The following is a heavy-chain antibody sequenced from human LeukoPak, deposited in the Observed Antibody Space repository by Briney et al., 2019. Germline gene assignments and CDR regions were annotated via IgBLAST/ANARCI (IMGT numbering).Heavy chain of an antibody. D-gene: IGHD1-26*01. Sequence: GESLKISCKGSGYSFTNYWIGWVRQMSGKGLEWMAIIYPGDSDTKYRPSFQGQVTVSADKSINTAYLQWSSLKASDTAMYYCARGGIIVGDTSHFDYWGQGTLVTVSS. J-gene: IGHJ4*02. CDR1: GYSFTNYW. CDR3: ARGGIIVGDTSHFDY. V-gene: IGHV5-51*01. CDR2: IYPGDSDT.